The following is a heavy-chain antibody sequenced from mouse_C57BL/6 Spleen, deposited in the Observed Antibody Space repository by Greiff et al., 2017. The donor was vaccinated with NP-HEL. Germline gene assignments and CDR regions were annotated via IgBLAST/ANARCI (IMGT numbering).Heavy chain of an antibody. CDR1: GYSITSGYY. V-gene: IGHV3-6*01. D-gene: IGHD1-1*01. CDR3: ARGGYYGDYAMDY. J-gene: IGHJ4*01. Sequence: EVQLQESGPGLVKPSQSLSLTCSVTGYSITSGYYWNWIRQFPGNKLEWMGYISYDGSNNYNPSLKNRISITRDTSKNQFSLKLNSVTTEDTATYYCARGGYYGDYAMDYWGQGTSVTVSS. CDR2: ISYDGSN.